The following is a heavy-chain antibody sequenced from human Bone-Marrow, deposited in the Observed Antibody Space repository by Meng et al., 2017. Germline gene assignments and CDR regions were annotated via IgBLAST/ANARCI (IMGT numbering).Heavy chain of an antibody. CDR2: IDWNGGGT. D-gene: IGHD3-16*01. CDR3: AKGWGGFDY. J-gene: IGHJ4*02. V-gene: IGHV3-20*04. CDR1: GFTFDDYG. Sequence: GESLKISCAASGFTFDDYGMSWVRQVPGKGLEWVSGIDWNGGGTGYADSVKGRFTISRDNSKNTLYLQMNSLRAEDTAVYYCAKGWGGFDYWGQGTLVTVSS.